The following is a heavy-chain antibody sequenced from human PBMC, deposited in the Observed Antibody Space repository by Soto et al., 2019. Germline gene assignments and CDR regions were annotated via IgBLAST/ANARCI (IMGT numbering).Heavy chain of an antibody. J-gene: IGHJ5*02. CDR3: ARDWPYSSSPNWFDP. CDR1: GFTFTSSA. D-gene: IGHD6-13*01. V-gene: IGHV1-58*01. CDR2: IVVGSGNT. Sequence: EASVKVSCKASGFTFTSSAVQWVRQARGQRLEWIGWIVVGSGNTNYAQKFQERVTITRDMSTSTAYMELSSLRSEDTAVYYCARDWPYSSSPNWFDPWGQGTLVTVSS.